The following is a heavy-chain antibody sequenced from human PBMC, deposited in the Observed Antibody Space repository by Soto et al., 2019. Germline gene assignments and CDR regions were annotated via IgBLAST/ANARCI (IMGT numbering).Heavy chain of an antibody. CDR3: ARAAGLAACLDP. CDR2: ISNTGST. D-gene: IGHD6-19*01. CDR1: SGSISSYN. V-gene: IGHV4-59*03. Sequence: SETLSLTWTVFSGSISSYNWSWIRQPPGKGLEWVGYISNTGSTIYSPSLESRATSSLDTSKNQAYLSLNSVTVLATSFYYCARAAGLAACLDPWGRQTLVTVSS. J-gene: IGHJ5*02.